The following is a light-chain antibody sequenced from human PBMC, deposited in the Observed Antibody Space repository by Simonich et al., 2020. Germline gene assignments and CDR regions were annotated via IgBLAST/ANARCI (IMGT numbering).Light chain of an antibody. CDR1: SSDVGGYNY. CDR2: DVS. J-gene: IGLJ3*02. CDR3: SSYTSSSTV. Sequence: QSALTQPRSVSGSPGQSVTISCTGTSSDVGGYNYVSWYQQHPGQAPKLMIYDVSKRPSGVPDRFSGSKSGNTASLTISGLQAEDEADYYCSSYTSSSTVFGGGTKLTVL. V-gene: IGLV2-11*01.